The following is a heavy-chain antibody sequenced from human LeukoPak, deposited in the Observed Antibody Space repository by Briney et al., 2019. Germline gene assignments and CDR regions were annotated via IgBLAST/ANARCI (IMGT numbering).Heavy chain of an antibody. CDR1: GGSISTNY. D-gene: IGHD3-22*01. Sequence: PSETLSLTCTVSGGSISTNYWSWIRQHPGKGLEWIGYIFYSGSTHYNPSLKSRVTISVDPSKNQFSLKLSSVTAADTAVYYCARALYYSSGYFFFDYWGQGILVTVSS. CDR2: IFYSGST. CDR3: ARALYYSSGYFFFDY. J-gene: IGHJ4*02. V-gene: IGHV4-59*06.